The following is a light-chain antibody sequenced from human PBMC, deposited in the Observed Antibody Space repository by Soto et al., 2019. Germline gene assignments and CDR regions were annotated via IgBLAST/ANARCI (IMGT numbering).Light chain of an antibody. CDR3: SSYTISNTLPFV. CDR1: RRDVGGYNY. Sequence: ALTQPASVSGSPGQSITISCTGTRRDVGGYNYVSWYQQYPGKSPKLLIYEVTHRPSGVSNRFSGSKSGNTASLTISGLQAEDEADYYCSSYTISNTLPFVFGTGTKLTVL. V-gene: IGLV2-14*01. CDR2: EVT. J-gene: IGLJ1*01.